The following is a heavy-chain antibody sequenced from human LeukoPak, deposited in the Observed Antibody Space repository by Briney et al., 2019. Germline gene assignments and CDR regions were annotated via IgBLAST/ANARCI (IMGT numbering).Heavy chain of an antibody. V-gene: IGHV3-23*01. CDR1: GFTFSSYA. Sequence: GGSLRVSCAASGFTFSSYAMSWVRQAPGNGLEWVSAISGSGGSTYYADSVKGRFTISRDNSKNTLYLQMNSLRAEDTAVYYCAKLVRPYDSSGYYYGYWGQGTLVTVPS. J-gene: IGHJ4*02. D-gene: IGHD3-22*01. CDR2: ISGSGGST. CDR3: AKLVRPYDSSGYYYGY.